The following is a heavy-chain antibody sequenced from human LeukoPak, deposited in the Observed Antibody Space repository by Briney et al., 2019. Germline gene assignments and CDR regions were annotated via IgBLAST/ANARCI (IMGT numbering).Heavy chain of an antibody. D-gene: IGHD1-26*01. V-gene: IGHV4-59*08. Sequence: SETLSLTCTVSGGSISSYYWSWIRQPPGKGLEWIGYIYYSGSTNYNFSLKSRVTISVDTSKNQFSLKLSSVTAADTAVYYCARLADSGSFAFDIWGQGTMVTVSS. J-gene: IGHJ3*02. CDR1: GGSISSYY. CDR2: IYYSGST. CDR3: ARLADSGSFAFDI.